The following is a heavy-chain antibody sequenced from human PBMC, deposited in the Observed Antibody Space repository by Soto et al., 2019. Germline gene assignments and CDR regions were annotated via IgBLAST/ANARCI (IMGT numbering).Heavy chain of an antibody. J-gene: IGHJ4*02. Sequence: QVQLVQSGAEVKKPGASVKVSCKASGYTFTGYYIHWVRQAPGQGLEWMGWINTNSGGTNYAQKFQGRVTMTRDTSISTAYMEPSRLTSDETAVSYCARTQTKDYWGQGTLVTVSS. V-gene: IGHV1-2*02. CDR3: ARTQTKDY. CDR1: GYTFTGYY. CDR2: INTNSGGT.